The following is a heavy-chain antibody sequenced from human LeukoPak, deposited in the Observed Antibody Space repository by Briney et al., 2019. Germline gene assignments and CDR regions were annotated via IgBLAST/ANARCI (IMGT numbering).Heavy chain of an antibody. CDR1: GFSVSSYY. V-gene: IGHV3-7*01. CDR3: VRGYSKF. Sequence: GGSLRLSCAASGFSVSSYYMDWVRQAPGKGLEWVANIKQDGSEKYYVDSVKGRFTISRDNAKNSLYLQMNSLRAEDTAVYYCVRGYSKFWGQGTLVTVSS. CDR2: IKQDGSEK. J-gene: IGHJ4*02. D-gene: IGHD6-13*01.